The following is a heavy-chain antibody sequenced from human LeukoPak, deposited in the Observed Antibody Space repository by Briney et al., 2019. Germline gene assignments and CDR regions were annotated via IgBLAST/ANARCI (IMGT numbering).Heavy chain of an antibody. CDR2: VYYSGST. J-gene: IGHJ6*03. V-gene: IGHV4-39*07. Sequence: GSLRLSCAASGFTFSSYEMNWVRQPPGKGLGWIGSVYYSGSTYYNPSLKSRVTISVDTSKNQFSLNRISVTAADTAYYMDVWGKRTTVTVSS. CDR3: V. CDR1: GFTFSSYE.